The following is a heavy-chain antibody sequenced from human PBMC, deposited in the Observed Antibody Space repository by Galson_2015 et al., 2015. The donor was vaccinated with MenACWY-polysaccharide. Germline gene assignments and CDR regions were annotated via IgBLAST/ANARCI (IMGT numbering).Heavy chain of an antibody. D-gene: IGHD3-9*01. J-gene: IGHJ2*01. Sequence: SLRLSCAASGFTFSNRWMSWVRQAPGKGLEWVAAIRKDGGDTYYVDSVKGRFAISRDNAKNSVFLQINSLGGEDTAVYFCATNDLLTGHSDWYFDPWGSGTAVTVS. CDR2: IRKDGGDT. CDR1: GFTFSNRW. V-gene: IGHV3-7*01. CDR3: ATNDLLTGHSDWYFDP.